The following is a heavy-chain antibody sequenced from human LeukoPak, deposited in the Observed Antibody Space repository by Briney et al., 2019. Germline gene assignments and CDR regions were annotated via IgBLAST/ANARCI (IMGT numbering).Heavy chain of an antibody. D-gene: IGHD4-17*01. CDR3: ARDQYGLNYFDY. J-gene: IGHJ4*02. CDR2: IYYSGCT. V-gene: IGHV4-59*01. Sequence: SETLSLTCTVSGGSIRSYYWSWIRQPPGKGLEWLGYIYYSGCTNYNPSLKSRVTISVDTSKNQFSLKLSSVTAADTAVYYCARDQYGLNYFDYWGQGTLVTVSS. CDR1: GGSIRSYY.